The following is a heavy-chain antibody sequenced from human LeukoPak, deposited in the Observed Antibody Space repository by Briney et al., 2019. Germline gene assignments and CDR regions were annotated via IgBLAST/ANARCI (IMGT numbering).Heavy chain of an antibody. D-gene: IGHD1-26*01. Sequence: GGSLRLSCAASGFTFSSYSMNWVRQAPGKGLEWVSSISSSSSYIYYADSVKGRFTISRDNAKNSLYLQMNSLRAEDTAVFYCARGGELLRPADYWGQGTLVTVSS. CDR1: GFTFSSYS. V-gene: IGHV3-21*01. CDR2: ISSSSSYI. J-gene: IGHJ4*02. CDR3: ARGGELLRPADY.